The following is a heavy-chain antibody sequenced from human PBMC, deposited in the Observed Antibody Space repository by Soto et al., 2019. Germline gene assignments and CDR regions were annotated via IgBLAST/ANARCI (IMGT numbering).Heavy chain of an antibody. CDR2: ISSSSSTI. D-gene: IGHD4-17*01. CDR1: GFTFSSYS. V-gene: IGHV3-48*01. Sequence: SLRLSCAASGFTFSSYSMNWVRQAPGKGLEWVSYISSSSSTIYYADSVKGRFTISRDNAKNSLYLQMNSLRAEDTAVYYCARGVDYGRYMDVWGKGTTVTVSS. CDR3: ARGVDYGRYMDV. J-gene: IGHJ6*03.